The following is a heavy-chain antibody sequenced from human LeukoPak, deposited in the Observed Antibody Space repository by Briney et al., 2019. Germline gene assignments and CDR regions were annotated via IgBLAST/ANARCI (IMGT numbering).Heavy chain of an antibody. J-gene: IGHJ6*03. CDR3: ARLQGYGSGRSYYMDV. Sequence: SETLSLTCTVSGASISSSYWSWIRQPPGEGLEWIGYIYTSGNTNYNPSLQSRVTMSVDTSKNQLSLNLTSVTAADTAVYYCARLQGYGSGRSYYMDVWANGATVTVSS. CDR1: GASISSSY. D-gene: IGHD3-10*01. CDR2: IYTSGNT. V-gene: IGHV4-4*09.